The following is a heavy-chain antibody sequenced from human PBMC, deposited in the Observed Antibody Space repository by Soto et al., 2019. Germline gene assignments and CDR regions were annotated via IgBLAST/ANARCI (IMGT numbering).Heavy chain of an antibody. CDR2: INSDGSST. J-gene: IGHJ6*03. CDR3: ARDLVDGPGYYYMDV. CDR1: GFTFSSYW. Sequence: GGSLRLSCAASGFTFSSYWMHWVRQAPGKGLVWVSRINSDGSSTCYADSVKGRFTISRDNAKNTLYLQMNSLRAEDTAVYYCARDLVDGPGYYYMDVWGKGTTVTVSS. D-gene: IGHD6-19*01. V-gene: IGHV3-74*01.